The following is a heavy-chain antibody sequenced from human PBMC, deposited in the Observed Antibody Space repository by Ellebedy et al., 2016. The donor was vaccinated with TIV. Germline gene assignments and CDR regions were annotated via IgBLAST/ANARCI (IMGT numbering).Heavy chain of an antibody. J-gene: IGHJ6*02. CDR2: IDYSGRT. V-gene: IGHV4-59*01. CDR1: GGSSSRDY. CDR3: ARDRMYYYDSSGSYQYYGMDV. Sequence: SETLSLXCTVSGGSSSRDYWTWIRQPPGKGLEWIGCIDYSGRTNYNPSLKSRVTISVDRSRNQFSLKMTSVTAAETAVYYCARDRMYYYDSSGSYQYYGMDVWGQGTTVTVSS. D-gene: IGHD3-22*01.